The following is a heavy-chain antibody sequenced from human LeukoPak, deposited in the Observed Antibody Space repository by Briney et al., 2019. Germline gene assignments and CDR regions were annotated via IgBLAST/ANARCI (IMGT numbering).Heavy chain of an antibody. Sequence: GEALEISFKGSGFRFTSYWIGWVRPMPGKGPEWMGIIYPGDSDTTYSPSFQGQVTISVDNSINTAYLQWSSLKASDTAMYYCARGEGVCSGGSCYQSDFWGQGTLVTVSS. J-gene: IGHJ4*02. CDR1: GFRFTSYW. V-gene: IGHV5-51*01. D-gene: IGHD2-15*01. CDR3: ARGEGVCSGGSCYQSDF. CDR2: IYPGDSDT.